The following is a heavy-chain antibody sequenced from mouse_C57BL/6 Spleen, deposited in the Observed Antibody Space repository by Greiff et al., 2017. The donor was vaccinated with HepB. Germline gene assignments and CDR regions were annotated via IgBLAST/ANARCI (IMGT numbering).Heavy chain of an antibody. CDR1: GFNIKNTY. CDR2: IDPANGNT. V-gene: IGHV14-3*01. D-gene: IGHD1-1*01. J-gene: IGHJ3*01. Sequence: VQLQQPVAELVRPGASVKLSCTASGFNIKNTYMHWVKQRPEQGLEWIGRIDPANGNTKYAPKFQGKATITADTSSNTAYLQLSSLTSEDTAIYYCAPLYYGSSPWFAYWGQGTLVTVSA. CDR3: APLYYGSSPWFAY.